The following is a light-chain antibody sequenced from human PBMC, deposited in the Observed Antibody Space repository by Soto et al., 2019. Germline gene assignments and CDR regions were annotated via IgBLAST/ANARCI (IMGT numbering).Light chain of an antibody. CDR1: SSDVGGYNY. CDR3: SSYAGSNNDYV. J-gene: IGLJ1*01. V-gene: IGLV2-8*01. Sequence: QSALTQPPSASGSPGQSVTISCTGTSSDVGGYNYVSWYQQHPGKDPKSMFYEVSKRPSGVPDRFSGSKSGNTASLTVSGLQAEDEADYYCSSYAGSNNDYVFGTGTQLTVL. CDR2: EVS.